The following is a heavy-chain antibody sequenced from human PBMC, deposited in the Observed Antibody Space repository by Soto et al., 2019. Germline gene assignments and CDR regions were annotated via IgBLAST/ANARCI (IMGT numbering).Heavy chain of an antibody. CDR3: ARWYAVAGKFDY. D-gene: IGHD6-19*01. CDR1: GYTFTSYG. Sequence: ASVKVSCKASGYTFTSYGISWVRQAPGQGLEWMGWISAYNGNTNYAQELQGRVTMTADTSTSTAYMELRSLRSDDTAVYYCARWYAVAGKFDYWGQGTLVTVSS. CDR2: ISAYNGNT. J-gene: IGHJ4*02. V-gene: IGHV1-18*04.